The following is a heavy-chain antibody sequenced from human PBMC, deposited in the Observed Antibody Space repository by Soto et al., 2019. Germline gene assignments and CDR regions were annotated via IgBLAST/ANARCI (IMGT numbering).Heavy chain of an antibody. Sequence: QVQLVQSGAEVKKPGSSVKVSCKVSGGTFSNYAIDWVRLAPGHGLECMGGIVPIFGTTYYTQKFQGRATIIADDYTTTAYLEMSSLRSEDTAIYYCARVEAVAGLYNYHGLDVWGQGTAVTGSS. CDR2: IVPIFGTT. J-gene: IGHJ6*02. CDR3: ARVEAVAGLYNYHGLDV. V-gene: IGHV1-69*12. CDR1: GGTFSNYA. D-gene: IGHD6-19*01.